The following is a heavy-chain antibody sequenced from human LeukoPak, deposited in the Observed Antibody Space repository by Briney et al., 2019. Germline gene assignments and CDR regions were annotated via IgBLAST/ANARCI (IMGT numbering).Heavy chain of an antibody. CDR1: VSSYG. CDR3: AREPNAGYGSSWPSFDY. V-gene: IGHV3-30*02. Sequence: PGGSLRLSCAASVSSYGMHWVRQAPGKGLEWVAFIRYDGSNKFYADSVKGRFTISRDNSKNTLYLQMNSLTSDDTAIYYCAREPNAGYGSSWPSFDYWGQGTLVTVSS. J-gene: IGHJ4*02. CDR2: IRYDGSNK. D-gene: IGHD6-13*01.